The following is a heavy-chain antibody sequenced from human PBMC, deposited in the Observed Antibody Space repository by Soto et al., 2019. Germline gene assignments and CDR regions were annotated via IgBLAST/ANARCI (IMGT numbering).Heavy chain of an antibody. CDR3: VKDGSSGWPYYYGMDV. J-gene: IGHJ6*02. CDR2: ISYDGSNK. CDR1: GFTFSSYG. Sequence: GGSLRLSCAASGFTFSSYGMHWVRQAPGKGLEWVAVISYDGSNKYYADSVKGRFTISRDNSKNTLYLQMSSPRAEDTAVYYCVKDGSSGWPYYYGMDVWGQGTKVTVSS. D-gene: IGHD6-19*01. V-gene: IGHV3-30*18.